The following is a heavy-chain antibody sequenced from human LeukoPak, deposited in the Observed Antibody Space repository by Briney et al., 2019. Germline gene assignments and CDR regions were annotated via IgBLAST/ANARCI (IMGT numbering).Heavy chain of an antibody. Sequence: AISGSRGSTYYADSVKGRFTISRDNSKNTLYLQMNSLRAEDTAVYYCAKDSDYDSSGFPTYWGQGTLVTVSS. J-gene: IGHJ4*02. D-gene: IGHD3-22*01. V-gene: IGHV3-23*01. CDR3: AKDSDYDSSGFPTY. CDR2: ISGSRGST.